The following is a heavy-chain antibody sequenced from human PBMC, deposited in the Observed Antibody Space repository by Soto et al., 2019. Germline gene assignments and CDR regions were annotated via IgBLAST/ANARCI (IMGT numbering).Heavy chain of an antibody. CDR3: AREVIAATGTIRWFDP. CDR2: INDDGSST. D-gene: IGHD6-25*01. CDR1: GFTFSRHW. V-gene: IGHV3-74*03. Sequence: GGSLRPSCAASGFTFSRHWMHWVRQTPAKGPVWVSRINDDGSSTKYADSVKGRFTIARDNAKNTVFLQMSSLRAEDTAVYYCAREVIAATGTIRWFDPWGQGTLVTVS. J-gene: IGHJ5*02.